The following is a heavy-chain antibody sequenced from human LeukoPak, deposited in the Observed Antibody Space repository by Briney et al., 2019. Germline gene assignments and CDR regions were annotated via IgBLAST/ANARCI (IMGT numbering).Heavy chain of an antibody. CDR2: ISYDGSNK. V-gene: IGHV3-30*04. CDR3: ARDRVLLWFGEFRSHSGMGAFDI. CDR1: GFTFSSYA. J-gene: IGHJ3*02. D-gene: IGHD3-10*01. Sequence: QTGGSLRLSCAASGFTFSSYAMHWVRQAPGKGLEWVAVISYDGSNKYYADSVKGRFTISRDNSKNTLYLQMNSLRAEDTAVYYCARDRVLLWFGEFRSHSGMGAFDIWGQGTMVTVSS.